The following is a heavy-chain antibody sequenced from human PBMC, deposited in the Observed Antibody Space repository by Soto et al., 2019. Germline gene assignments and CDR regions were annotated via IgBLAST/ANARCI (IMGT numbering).Heavy chain of an antibody. CDR1: GFSLSSTRMA. CDR2: IYWDDDK. Sequence: QITLKESGPTLVKPTQTLTLTCTFSGFSLSSTRMAVGWIRQPPGKALEWLALIYWDDDKRYSPFLKSRLTITNDTSKNQVVLTMSNMDPVDTDRYYCAHIVVAGLGYYFDYWGQGTLVTVSS. D-gene: IGHD6-19*01. J-gene: IGHJ4*02. V-gene: IGHV2-5*02. CDR3: AHIVVAGLGYYFDY.